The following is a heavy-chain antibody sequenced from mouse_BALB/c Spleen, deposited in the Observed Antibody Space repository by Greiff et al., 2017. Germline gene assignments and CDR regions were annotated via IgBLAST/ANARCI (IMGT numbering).Heavy chain of an antibody. J-gene: IGHJ4*01. CDR1: GFTFSDYY. D-gene: IGHD2-1*01. Sequence: EVNLVESGGGLVKPGGSLKLSCAASGFTFSDYYMYWVRQTPEKRLEWVATISDGGSYTYYPDSVKGRFTISRDNAKNNLYLQMSSLKSEDTAMYYCARDRNYGNYDAMDYWGQGTSVTVSS. V-gene: IGHV5-4*02. CDR3: ARDRNYGNYDAMDY. CDR2: ISDGGSYT.